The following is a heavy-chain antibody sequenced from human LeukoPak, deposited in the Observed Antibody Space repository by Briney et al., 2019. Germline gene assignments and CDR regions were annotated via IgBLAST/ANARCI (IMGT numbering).Heavy chain of an antibody. Sequence: PSETLSLTCTVSGGSVSTDNYYWSWIRQPPGKGLEWIGEINHSGSTNYNPSLKSRVTISVDTSKNQFSLKLSSVTAADTAVYYCARGPFRGSWYQRRMVYYFDYWGQGTLVTVSS. J-gene: IGHJ4*02. CDR2: INHSGST. V-gene: IGHV4-34*01. D-gene: IGHD6-13*01. CDR3: ARGPFRGSWYQRRMVYYFDY. CDR1: GGSVSTDNYY.